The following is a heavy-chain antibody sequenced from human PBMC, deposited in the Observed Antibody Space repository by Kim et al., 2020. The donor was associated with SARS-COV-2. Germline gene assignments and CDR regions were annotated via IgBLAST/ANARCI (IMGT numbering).Heavy chain of an antibody. CDR3: AKGGSSWIHGYFDY. D-gene: IGHD6-13*01. J-gene: IGHJ4*02. Sequence: GGSLRLSCAASGFTFDDYAMHWVRQAPGKGLEWVSGISWNSGSIGYADSVKGRFTISRDNAKNSLYLQMNSLRAEDTALYYCAKGGSSWIHGYFDYWGQGTLVTVSS. CDR1: GFTFDDYA. CDR2: ISWNSGSI. V-gene: IGHV3-9*01.